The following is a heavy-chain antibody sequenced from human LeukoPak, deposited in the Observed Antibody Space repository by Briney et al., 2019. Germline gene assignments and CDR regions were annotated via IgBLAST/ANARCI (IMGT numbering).Heavy chain of an antibody. D-gene: IGHD3-22*01. CDR3: ARARGRYYDSSGYPYYFDY. CDR2: IHYSGST. Sequence: PSETLSLTCTVSGGSISSYYWSWIRQPPGKGLEWIGYIHYSGSTNYNPSLKSRVTISVDTSKNQFSLKLSSVTAADTAVYYCARARGRYYDSSGYPYYFDYWGQGTLVTVSS. CDR1: GGSISSYY. J-gene: IGHJ4*02. V-gene: IGHV4-59*01.